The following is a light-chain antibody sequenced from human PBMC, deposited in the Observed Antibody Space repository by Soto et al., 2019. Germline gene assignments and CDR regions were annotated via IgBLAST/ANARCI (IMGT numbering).Light chain of an antibody. CDR3: QQYGSSPSIT. V-gene: IGKV3-20*01. Sequence: ESVGPQCPGTLSLSPGERATLSCRASQSVSSSYLAWYQQQPGQAPRLLIYGASSRATGIPDRFSGSASGTDFTPTISRLEPEDFVVYYCQQYGSSPSITFGQRTRLEI. CDR1: QSVSSSY. J-gene: IGKJ5*01. CDR2: GAS.